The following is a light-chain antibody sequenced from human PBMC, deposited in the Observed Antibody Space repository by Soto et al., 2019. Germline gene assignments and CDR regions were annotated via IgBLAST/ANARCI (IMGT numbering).Light chain of an antibody. CDR1: QSVSSN. V-gene: IGKV3-15*01. CDR3: QQYNNWPFT. CDR2: GAS. J-gene: IGKJ3*01. Sequence: EIVMTQSPATLSVSPGERATLSCRASQSVSSNLAWYQQKPGQAPRLLIYGASTRATGIPGRFSGSGSGTELTLTISSLQSEDFAVFYCQQYNNWPFTFGPGTKVDIK.